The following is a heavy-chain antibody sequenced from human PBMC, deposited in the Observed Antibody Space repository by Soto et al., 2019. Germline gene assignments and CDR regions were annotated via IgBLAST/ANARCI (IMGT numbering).Heavy chain of an antibody. Sequence: GGSLRLSCAASGFTFSSYGMHWVRQAPGXGLEWVAVISYDGRNKYYADSVKGRFTISRDNSKNTLYLQMNSLRAEDTAVYYCARAHPSGWDYCYYGMDVWGQGSTVTVSS. CDR1: GFTFSSYG. CDR3: ARAHPSGWDYCYYGMDV. V-gene: IGHV3-30*03. J-gene: IGHJ6*02. CDR2: ISYDGRNK. D-gene: IGHD6-19*01.